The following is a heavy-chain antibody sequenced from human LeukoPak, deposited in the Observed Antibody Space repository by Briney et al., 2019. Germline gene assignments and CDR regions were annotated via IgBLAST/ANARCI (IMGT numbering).Heavy chain of an antibody. J-gene: IGHJ4*02. CDR1: GFTFSSYE. V-gene: IGHV3-48*03. Sequence: GGSLRLSCAASGFTFSSYEMNWVRQAPGKGLEWVSYISSSGSTIYYADSVKGRFTISRDNSKSTLYLQMNSLRAEDTAVYYCAKPLTRLGYYDSSGYSYYFDYWGQGTLVTVSS. D-gene: IGHD3-22*01. CDR2: ISSSGSTI. CDR3: AKPLTRLGYYDSSGYSYYFDY.